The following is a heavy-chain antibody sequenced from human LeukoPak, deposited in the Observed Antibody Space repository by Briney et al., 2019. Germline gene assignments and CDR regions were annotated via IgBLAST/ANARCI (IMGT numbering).Heavy chain of an antibody. Sequence: GGSLRLPCAASGFSFSNHGIHWVRQAPGKGLEWVSLIWYDGSNKYYADSVKGRFTISRDDSKNTVYLQMNSLRAEDTSVYYCARDGEYCSAGCTSHSYSYGLDVWGQGTTVTVSS. CDR1: GFSFSNHG. D-gene: IGHD2-15*01. CDR2: IWYDGSNK. J-gene: IGHJ6*02. CDR3: ARDGEYCSAGCTSHSYSYGLDV. V-gene: IGHV3-33*01.